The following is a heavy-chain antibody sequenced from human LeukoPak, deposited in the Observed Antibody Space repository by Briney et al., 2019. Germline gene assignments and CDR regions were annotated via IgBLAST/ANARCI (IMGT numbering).Heavy chain of an antibody. V-gene: IGHV4-59*08. Sequence: GSLRLSCAASGFTFSSYWMSWIRQPPGKGLEWLAYVYYSGVTSYNPSLKSRVAISIDTSKNQFSLNVSSVTAADTAVYYCARLSLHCSGGSCYRGAFDSGGQGTLVTVSS. CDR2: VYYSGVT. J-gene: IGHJ4*02. CDR3: ARLSLHCSGGSCYRGAFDS. CDR1: GFTFSSYW. D-gene: IGHD2-15*01.